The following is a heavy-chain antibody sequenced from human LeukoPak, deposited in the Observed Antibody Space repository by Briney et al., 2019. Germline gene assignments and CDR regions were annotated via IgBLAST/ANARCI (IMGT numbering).Heavy chain of an antibody. Sequence: PGRSLRLSCAASGFTFSSYGMHWVRQAPGKGLEWVAAISHEGTHIYYADSVKGRFTISRDNSESTLYVQKNSLRAEDTAVYYCGRDLRVAVVRGGPDSWGQGTLVLVSS. CDR2: ISHEGTHI. CDR1: GFTFSSYG. D-gene: IGHD3-3*01. V-gene: IGHV3-30*03. CDR3: GRDLRVAVVRGGPDS. J-gene: IGHJ4*02.